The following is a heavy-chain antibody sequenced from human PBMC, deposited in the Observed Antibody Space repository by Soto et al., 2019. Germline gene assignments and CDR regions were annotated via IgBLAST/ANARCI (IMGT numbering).Heavy chain of an antibody. CDR1: GGSFSGYY. CDR3: ARTASIWGRDRYTRRESYYFDY. J-gene: IGHJ4*02. CDR2: INHSGST. Sequence: PSETLSLTCAVYGGSFSGYYWSWIRQPPGKGLEWIGEINHSGSTNYNPSLKSRVTISVDTSKNQFSLKLSSVTAADTAVYYCARTASIWGRDRYTRRESYYFDYWGKGTLGTVS. D-gene: IGHD3-16*02. V-gene: IGHV4-34*01.